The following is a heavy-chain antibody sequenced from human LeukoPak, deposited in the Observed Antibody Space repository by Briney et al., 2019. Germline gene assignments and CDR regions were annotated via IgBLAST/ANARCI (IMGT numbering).Heavy chain of an antibody. CDR1: GGSISSSSYY. V-gene: IGHV3-23*01. J-gene: IGHJ6*02. CDR2: ISGSGGST. D-gene: IGHD2-15*01. Sequence: ETLSLTCTVSGGSISSSSYYWGWIRQPPGKGLEWVSAISGSGGSTYYADSVKGRFTISRDNSKNTLYLQMNSLRAEDTAVYYCAKVGGDIVVVVADYTGFLGMDVWGQGTTVTVSS. CDR3: AKVGGDIVVVVADYTGFLGMDV.